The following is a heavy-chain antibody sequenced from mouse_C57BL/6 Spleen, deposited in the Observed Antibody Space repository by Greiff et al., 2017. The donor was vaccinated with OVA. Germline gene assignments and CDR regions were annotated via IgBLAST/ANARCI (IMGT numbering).Heavy chain of an antibody. J-gene: IGHJ3*01. Sequence: VQLQQSGAELVRPGASVKLSCTASGFNIKDYYMHWVKQRPEQGLEWIGRIDPEDGDTEYAPKFQGKATMTADTSSNTAYLQLSSLTSEDTAVYYCTTHYYGSTWFAYWGQGTLVTVSA. CDR1: GFNIKDYY. CDR2: IDPEDGDT. V-gene: IGHV14-1*01. D-gene: IGHD1-1*01. CDR3: TTHYYGSTWFAY.